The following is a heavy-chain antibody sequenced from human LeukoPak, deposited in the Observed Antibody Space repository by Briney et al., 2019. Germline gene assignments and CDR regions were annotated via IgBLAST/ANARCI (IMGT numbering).Heavy chain of an antibody. CDR3: ARNTVLRYFDWLSTDGMDV. V-gene: IGHV4-39*01. D-gene: IGHD3-9*01. Sequence: SETLSLTCTVSGGSISSSSYYWGWIRHPPGKGLEWIGSIYYSGSTYYNPSLKSRVTISVDTSKNQFSLKLSSVTAADTAVYYCARNTVLRYFDWLSTDGMDVWGQGTTVTVSS. CDR1: GGSISSSSYY. CDR2: IYYSGST. J-gene: IGHJ6*02.